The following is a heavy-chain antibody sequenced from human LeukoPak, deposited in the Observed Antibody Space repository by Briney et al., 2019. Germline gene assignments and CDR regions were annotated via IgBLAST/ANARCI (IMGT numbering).Heavy chain of an antibody. CDR2: ISSGDSTI. D-gene: IGHD4-23*01. V-gene: IGHV3-48*03. CDR1: GFTFSSYE. J-gene: IGHJ4*02. Sequence: TGGSLRLSCAASGFTFSSYEMHWVRQPPGKGLEWVSYISSGDSTIYYADSVKGRFTISRDNAKNSLYLQMNSLRAEDTAVYYCARDYGGSSPFDYWGQGTLVTVSS. CDR3: ARDYGGSSPFDY.